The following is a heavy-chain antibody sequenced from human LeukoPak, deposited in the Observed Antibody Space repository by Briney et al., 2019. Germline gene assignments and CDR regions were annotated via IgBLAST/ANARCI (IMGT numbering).Heavy chain of an antibody. CDR1: GGSINSYY. CDR2: IFSDGST. Sequence: KPSETLSLXCTVSGGSINSYYWSWSRQPAGKGLEWIGRIFSDGSTIYNPSLKGRVTLSVDMSKNVFSLKLNSVTAADTAIYYCAIDPSYTRGFFADWGQGTLVTVSS. V-gene: IGHV4-4*07. J-gene: IGHJ4*02. D-gene: IGHD2-2*01. CDR3: AIDPSYTRGFFAD.